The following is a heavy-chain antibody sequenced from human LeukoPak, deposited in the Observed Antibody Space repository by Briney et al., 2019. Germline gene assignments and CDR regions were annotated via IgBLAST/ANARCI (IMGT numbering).Heavy chain of an antibody. J-gene: IGHJ5*02. CDR1: GGSISFSTSY. Sequence: PSETLSLTCTASGGSISFSTSYWAWIRQPPGKGPEWIGSIYYRGSTYYNPSLTSRLTISVDTSKNQFSLKLRSLTAADTAVYYCARGEQVNWFDPWGQGALVIVSS. V-gene: IGHV4-39*01. CDR3: ARGEQVNWFDP. D-gene: IGHD1-26*01. CDR2: IYYRGST.